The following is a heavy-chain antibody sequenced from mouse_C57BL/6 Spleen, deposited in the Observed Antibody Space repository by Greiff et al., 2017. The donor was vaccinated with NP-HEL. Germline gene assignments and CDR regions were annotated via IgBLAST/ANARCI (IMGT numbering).Heavy chain of an antibody. J-gene: IGHJ4*01. D-gene: IGHD2-5*01. CDR2: INPSSGYT. Sequence: VQLQQSGAELAKPGASVKLSCKASGYTFTSYWMHWVKQRPGQGLEWIGYINPSSGYTKYNQKFKDKATLTADKSSSTAYMQLSSLTYEDSAVYYCAMAYYSNRIRDAMDYWGQGTSVTVSS. V-gene: IGHV1-7*01. CDR3: AMAYYSNRIRDAMDY. CDR1: GYTFTSYW.